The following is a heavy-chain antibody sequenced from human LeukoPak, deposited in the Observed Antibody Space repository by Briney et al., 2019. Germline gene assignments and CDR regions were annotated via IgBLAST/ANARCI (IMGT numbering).Heavy chain of an antibody. CDR3: ARGQLLVPYYYPKVVPPKFDY. V-gene: IGHV4-34*01. CDR2: INHSGST. CDR1: GGSFSGYY. J-gene: IGHJ4*02. D-gene: IGHD2-2*01. Sequence: SETLSLTCAVYGGSFSGYYWSWIRQPPGKGLEWIGEINHSGSTNYNPSLKSRVTISVDTSKNQFSLKLSSVTAADTAVYYCARGQLLVPYYYPKVVPPKFDYWGRGTLVTVSS.